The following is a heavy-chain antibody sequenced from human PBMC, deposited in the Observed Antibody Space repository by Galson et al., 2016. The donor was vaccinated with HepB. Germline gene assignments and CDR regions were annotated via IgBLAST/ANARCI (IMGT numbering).Heavy chain of an antibody. J-gene: IGHJ6*02. Sequence: SLRLSCAASGFTLNIYGMHWVRQAPGKGLEWVAVIWYDGSDKYYGDSVKGRFTISRDNSKNTLYLQMNSLRAEDTAIYYCARGRQTMVRGATYGLDVWGQGTTVTVSS. V-gene: IGHV3-33*01. CDR2: IWYDGSDK. D-gene: IGHD3-10*01. CDR3: ARGRQTMVRGATYGLDV. CDR1: GFTLNIYG.